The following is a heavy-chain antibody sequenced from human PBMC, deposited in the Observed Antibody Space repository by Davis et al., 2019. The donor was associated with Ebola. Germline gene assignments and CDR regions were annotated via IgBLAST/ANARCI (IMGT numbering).Heavy chain of an antibody. CDR2: ISGGYT. Sequence: PGGSLRLSCAASGFTFSSYSMNWVRQAPGKGLEWVAYISGGYTYYAEPVKGRFTISRDSAKDSLYLHMDSLRDDDTAVYYCARVYNWGFDFWGQGTLVTVSS. CDR3: ARVYNWGFDF. D-gene: IGHD1-20*01. V-gene: IGHV3-48*02. CDR1: GFTFSSYS. J-gene: IGHJ4*02.